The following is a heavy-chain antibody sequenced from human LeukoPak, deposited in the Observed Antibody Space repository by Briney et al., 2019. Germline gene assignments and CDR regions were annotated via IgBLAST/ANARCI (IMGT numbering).Heavy chain of an antibody. Sequence: PSQTLSLTCTVSGGSISSGSYYWSWIRQPAGKGLEWTGRIYTSGSTNYNPSLKSRVTISVDTSKNQFSLKLSSVTAADTAVYYCAREPQGPPYYYYGMDVWGQGTTVTVSS. CDR1: GGSISSGSYY. J-gene: IGHJ6*02. CDR2: IYTSGST. D-gene: IGHD3-16*01. CDR3: AREPQGPPYYYYGMDV. V-gene: IGHV4-61*02.